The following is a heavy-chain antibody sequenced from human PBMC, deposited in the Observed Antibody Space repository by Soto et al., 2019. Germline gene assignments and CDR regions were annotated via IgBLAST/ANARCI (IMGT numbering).Heavy chain of an antibody. V-gene: IGHV3-23*01. Sequence: EVQLLEFGGGLVQPGGSLRLSCAASGFTFSSYAMSWVLQAPGKGLEWVSVISGSGGSTYYADAVKGRFTISRDNSKNTLYLQMNSLRAEDTAVYYCAKHQYVLGTTNWFHPWGQGTLVTVSS. CDR1: GFTFSSYA. CDR3: AKHQYVLGTTNWFHP. J-gene: IGHJ5*02. D-gene: IGHD3-16*01. CDR2: ISGSGGST.